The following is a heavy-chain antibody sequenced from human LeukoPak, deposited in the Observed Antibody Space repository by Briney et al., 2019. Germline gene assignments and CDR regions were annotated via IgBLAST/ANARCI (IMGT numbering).Heavy chain of an antibody. CDR2: IKQDGSEK. D-gene: IGHD3-22*01. CDR1: GFTFSSYW. J-gene: IGHJ4*02. CDR3: ARESPYYYDSSGYSDY. V-gene: IGHV3-7*01. Sequence: PGGSLRLSCAASGFTFSSYWMSWVRQAPGKGLEWVANIKQDGSEKYYVDSVKGRFTISRDNAKNSLYLQMNSLRAEDTAVYYCARESPYYYDSSGYSDYWGQGTLVTVSS.